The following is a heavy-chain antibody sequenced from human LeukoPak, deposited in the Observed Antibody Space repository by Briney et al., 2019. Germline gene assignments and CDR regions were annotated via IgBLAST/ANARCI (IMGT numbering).Heavy chain of an antibody. CDR3: ARAPQRVFIGYYYYYMDV. V-gene: IGHV1-2*02. Sequence: ASVKVSCKASGYTFTGYYMHWVRQSPGRGLEWMGWINPNSGGTNYAQKFQGRVTITADKSTSTAYMELSSLRSEDTAVYYCARAPQRVFIGYYYYYMDVWGKGTTVTVSS. CDR2: INPNSGGT. CDR1: GYTFTGYY. J-gene: IGHJ6*03.